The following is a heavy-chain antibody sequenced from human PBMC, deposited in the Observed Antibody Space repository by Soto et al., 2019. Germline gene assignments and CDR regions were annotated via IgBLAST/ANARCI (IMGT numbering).Heavy chain of an antibody. CDR2: IIAYNGNT. V-gene: IGHV1-18*01. CDR1: GYTFTSYG. J-gene: IGHJ6*02. CDR3: ARDIGLITMVRGAPSTSGMDV. Sequence: ASVKVSCKASGYTFTSYGISWVRQAPGQGLEWMGWIIAYNGNTNYAQKLQGRVTMTTDESTSTAYMELSSLRSEDTAVYYCARDIGLITMVRGAPSTSGMDVWGQGTTVTVSS. D-gene: IGHD3-10*01.